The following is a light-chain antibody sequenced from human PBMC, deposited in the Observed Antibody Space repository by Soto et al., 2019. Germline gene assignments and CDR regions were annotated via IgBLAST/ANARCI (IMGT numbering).Light chain of an antibody. CDR2: GNT. Sequence: QLVLTQPPSMSGAPGQRVTISCTGSSSNIGAGYDVHWYQQLPGRAPKLLIYGNTNRPSGVPDRFSGSKSGTSASLAITGLQAEDEADYYCLSFDSSLSVVFGGGTKVTVL. V-gene: IGLV1-40*01. J-gene: IGLJ2*01. CDR3: LSFDSSLSVV. CDR1: SSNIGAGYD.